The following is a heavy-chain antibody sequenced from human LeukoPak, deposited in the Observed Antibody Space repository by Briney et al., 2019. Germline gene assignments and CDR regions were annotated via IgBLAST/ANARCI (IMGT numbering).Heavy chain of an antibody. V-gene: IGHV3-21*01. CDR2: VSVRSNYI. CDR1: GYTFSSYS. Sequence: GGSLRLSCAASGYTFSSYSINWVRQAPGKGLEWVASVSVRSNYIYYADSVRGRFSISRDDARDSLYLQMNSLRAEDTAVYYCVRLRRNSDTSGFYYYYDYWGQGTLVTVSS. D-gene: IGHD3-22*01. CDR3: VRLRRNSDTSGFYYYYDY. J-gene: IGHJ4*02.